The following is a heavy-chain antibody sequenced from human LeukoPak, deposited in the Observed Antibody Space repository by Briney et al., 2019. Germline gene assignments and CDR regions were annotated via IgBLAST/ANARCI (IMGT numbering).Heavy chain of an antibody. J-gene: IGHJ6*03. V-gene: IGHV3-30*18. CDR1: GFSFNNYA. D-gene: IGHD3-3*01. CDR2: ISYDGSNK. CDR3: AKAYTIFGEVIFQYHYMDV. Sequence: GGSLRLSCAASGFSFNNYAMSWVRQAPGKGLEWVAVISYDGSNKYYADSVKGRFTISRDNSKNTLYLQMNSLRAEDTAVYYCAKAYTIFGEVIFQYHYMDVWGKGTTVTVSS.